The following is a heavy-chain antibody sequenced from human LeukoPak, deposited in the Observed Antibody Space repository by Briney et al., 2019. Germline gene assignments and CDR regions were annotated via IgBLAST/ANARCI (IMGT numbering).Heavy chain of an antibody. V-gene: IGHV3-21*01. D-gene: IGHD3-10*01. CDR1: GFTFSSYS. Sequence: PGGSLRLSCAASGFTFSSYSMNWVRQAPGKGLEWVSSISSSSSYIYYADSVKGRFTISRDNAKNSLYLQMNSLRAEDTAVYYCARDGLWFGESLGMDVWGQGTTVTVSS. J-gene: IGHJ6*02. CDR3: ARDGLWFGESLGMDV. CDR2: ISSSSSYI.